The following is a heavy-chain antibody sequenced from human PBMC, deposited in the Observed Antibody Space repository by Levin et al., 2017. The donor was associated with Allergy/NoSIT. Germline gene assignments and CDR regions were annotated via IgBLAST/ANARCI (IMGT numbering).Heavy chain of an antibody. Sequence: GESLKISCAASGFTFSSYSMNWVRQAPGKGLEWVSYISSSSSTIYYADSVKGRFTISRDNAKNSLYLQMNSLRAEDTAVYYCARDDTAMVTRPFDYWGQGTLVTVSS. V-gene: IGHV3-48*01. CDR3: ARDDTAMVTRPFDY. CDR1: GFTFSSYS. CDR2: ISSSSSTI. J-gene: IGHJ4*02. D-gene: IGHD5-18*01.